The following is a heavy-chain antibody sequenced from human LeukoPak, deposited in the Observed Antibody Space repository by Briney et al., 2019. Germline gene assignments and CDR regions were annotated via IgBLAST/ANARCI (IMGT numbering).Heavy chain of an antibody. J-gene: IGHJ5*02. V-gene: IGHV3-23*01. Sequence: PGGSLRLSCAASGFTFSSYGMHWVRQAPGKGLEWVSAISGSGGSTYYADFVKGRFTISRDNSKNTLYLQMNSLRAEDTAVYYCAKAPRYCSGGSCYSNWFDPWGQGTLVTVSS. CDR2: ISGSGGST. CDR1: GFTFSSYG. CDR3: AKAPRYCSGGSCYSNWFDP. D-gene: IGHD2-15*01.